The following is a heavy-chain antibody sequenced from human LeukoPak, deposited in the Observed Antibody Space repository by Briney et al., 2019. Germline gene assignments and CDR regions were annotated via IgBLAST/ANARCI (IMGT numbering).Heavy chain of an antibody. V-gene: IGHV4-59*08. CDR3: VRSGSYYRY. J-gene: IGHJ4*02. CDR1: GGSISSYY. Sequence: SETLSLTCTVSGGSISSYYWSWIRQPPGKGLEWIGYIYYSGSTNYNPSLKSRVTISVDTSKNQFSLKLSSVTAADTAVYYCVRSGSYYRYWGQGTLVTVSS. D-gene: IGHD3-10*01. CDR2: IYYSGST.